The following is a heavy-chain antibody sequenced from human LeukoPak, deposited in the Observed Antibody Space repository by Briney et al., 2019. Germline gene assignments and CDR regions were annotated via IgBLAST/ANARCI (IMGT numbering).Heavy chain of an antibody. CDR1: GFTFGSSA. V-gene: IGHV3-30*03. CDR2: ISYDESNK. CDR3: ARGTDTKPFWSGYWVDV. D-gene: IGHD3-3*01. Sequence: GGSLRLSCVASGFTFGSSAMHWVRQAPGKGLEWGAVISYDESNKYYADSVKGRFTISRDNSKNTLYLQMNSLRAEDTAVYYCARGTDTKPFWSGYWVDVWGQGTTVTVSS. J-gene: IGHJ6*02.